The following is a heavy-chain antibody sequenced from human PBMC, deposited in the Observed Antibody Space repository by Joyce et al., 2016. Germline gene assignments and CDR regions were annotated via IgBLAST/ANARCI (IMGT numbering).Heavy chain of an antibody. V-gene: IGHV5-51*01. CDR1: GYSFTTYW. CDR3: ARRLTGPFDY. Sequence: EVQLVQSGAEVKKPGESLKISCKGSGYSFTTYWIGWVRQMPGKGLEWMGTIYLGDSNITYSPSFQGQVTISADKSINTAYLQWSSLKASDTAMYYCARRLTGPFDYWGQGTLVTVSS. CDR2: IYLGDSNI. J-gene: IGHJ4*02. D-gene: IGHD3-9*01.